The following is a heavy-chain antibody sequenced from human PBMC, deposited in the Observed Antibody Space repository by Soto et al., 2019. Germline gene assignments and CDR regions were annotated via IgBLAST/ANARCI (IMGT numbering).Heavy chain of an antibody. CDR2: IYYSGST. CDR3: AGDRLWFGESYFDY. Sequence: QVQLQESGPGLVKPSQTLSLTCTVSGGSISSGGYYWSWIRQHPGKGLEWIGYIYYSGSTYYNPSLKSRVTISVDTYKNQFSLKLSSVTAADTAVYYWAGDRLWFGESYFDYWGQGTLVTVSS. D-gene: IGHD3-10*01. CDR1: GGSISSGGYY. V-gene: IGHV4-31*03. J-gene: IGHJ4*02.